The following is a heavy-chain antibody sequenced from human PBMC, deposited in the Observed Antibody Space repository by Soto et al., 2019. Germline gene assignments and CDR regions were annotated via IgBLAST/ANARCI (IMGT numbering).Heavy chain of an antibody. CDR2: IIPIFGTA. Sequence: QVQLVQSGAEVKKPGSSVKVSCKASGGTFSSYAISWVRQAPGQGLEWMGGIIPIFGTANYAQKFQGRVTLTADNSTRTAYMELSSLRSEDTAVYYCASTIAAATFYGMDVWGQGTTVTVSS. CDR3: ASTIAAATFYGMDV. V-gene: IGHV1-69*06. D-gene: IGHD6-13*01. CDR1: GGTFSSYA. J-gene: IGHJ6*02.